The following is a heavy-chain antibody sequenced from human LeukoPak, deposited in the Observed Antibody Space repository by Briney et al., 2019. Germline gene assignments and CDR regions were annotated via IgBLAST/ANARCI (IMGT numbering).Heavy chain of an antibody. CDR3: ARGGAFCSITTCHEFDH. CDR2: TNPSTGGT. D-gene: IGHD2-2*01. V-gene: IGHV1-2*02. Sequence: GASVKVSCKTSGYTFTGSYLHWVRHVPGQGLEWMGWTNPSTGGTKSAQQFEGRVTMTRDTSNTTGYMELRRLRPDDTATYYCARGGAFCSITTCHEFDHWGQGTLVIVSS. J-gene: IGHJ4*02. CDR1: GYTFTGSY.